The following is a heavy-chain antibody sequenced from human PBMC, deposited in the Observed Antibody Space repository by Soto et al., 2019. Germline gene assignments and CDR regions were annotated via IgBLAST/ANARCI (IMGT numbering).Heavy chain of an antibody. CDR3: XXXXXXXXAXYYYGXXV. V-gene: IGHV3-23*01. CDR1: GFTFSSYA. Sequence: EVQLLESGGGLVQPGGSLRLSCAVSGFTFSSYAMSWVRQAPGKGLEWVSAISGSGISKYYADSVKGRFTISRDTSKNTLYLQMNSLRAEDAAVYXXXXXXXXXXAXYYYGXXVWGQGTTVT. J-gene: IGHJ6*02. CDR2: ISGSGISK.